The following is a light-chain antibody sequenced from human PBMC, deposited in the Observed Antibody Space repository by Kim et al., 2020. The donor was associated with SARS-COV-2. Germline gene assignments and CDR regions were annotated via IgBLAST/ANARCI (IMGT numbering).Light chain of an antibody. V-gene: IGKV3-20*01. CDR1: QSVSSSY. Sequence: EIVLTQSPGTLSLSPGERATLSCRASQSVSSSYLAWFQQKPGQAPRLFIYAASTRAIGIPDRFSGSGSGTDFTLTISRLEPEDFAVYYCQQYGGSPYTFGQGTKLEIK. CDR2: AAS. J-gene: IGKJ2*01. CDR3: QQYGGSPYT.